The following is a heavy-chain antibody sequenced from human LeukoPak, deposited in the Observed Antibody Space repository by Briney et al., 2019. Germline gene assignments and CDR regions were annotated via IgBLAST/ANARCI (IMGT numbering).Heavy chain of an antibody. J-gene: IGHJ4*02. V-gene: IGHV4-34*01. Sequence: SETLSLTCAVYGGSFSGYYWSWIRQPPGKGLEWIGEINHSGSTNYNPSLKSRVTISVDTSKNQFSLKLSSVTAADTAAYYCARGNIPYDSSGYGYWGQGTLVTVSS. CDR2: INHSGST. CDR3: ARGNIPYDSSGYGY. CDR1: GGSFSGYY. D-gene: IGHD3-22*01.